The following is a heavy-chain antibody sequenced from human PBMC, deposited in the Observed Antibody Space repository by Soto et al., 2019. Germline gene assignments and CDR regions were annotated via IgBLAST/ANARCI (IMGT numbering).Heavy chain of an antibody. D-gene: IGHD3-10*01. J-gene: IGHJ5*02. CDR3: ARSVSMVRGSKSFDP. CDR1: GDSISSYS. CDR2: ISYSGST. V-gene: IGHV4-59*01. Sequence: SETLSLTCTVSGDSISSYSWSWIRQPPGKGLEWIGCISYSGSTNYNPSLKSRVTISVDTSKNQFSLKLSSVTAADTAVYYCARSVSMVRGSKSFDPWGQGTPVTVSS.